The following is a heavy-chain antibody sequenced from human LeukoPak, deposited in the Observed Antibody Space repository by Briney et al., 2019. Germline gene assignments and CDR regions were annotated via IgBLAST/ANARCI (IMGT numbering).Heavy chain of an antibody. CDR2: ISWNGGSR. Sequence: GGSLRLSCAASGFAFDDCAMHWVRQAPGKGLEWVSGISWNGGSRGYADSVKGRFTISRDNAKNSLYLQMNNLTTEDTALYYCAKDIDNYDTSGFGAWGQGTLVTVSS. J-gene: IGHJ5*02. D-gene: IGHD3-22*01. CDR1: GFAFDDCA. V-gene: IGHV3-9*01. CDR3: AKDIDNYDTSGFGA.